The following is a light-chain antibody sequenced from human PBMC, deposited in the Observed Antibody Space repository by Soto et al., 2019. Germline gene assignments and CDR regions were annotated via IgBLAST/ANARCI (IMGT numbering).Light chain of an antibody. Sequence: DIQMTQSPSSLSASVGDRVTITCRASQSINIFLNWYQQKPGKAPNVLISGASSLQGGVPSRFRGNGSGTDFTLTITSLHPEDFATYYCQQSYSTPYTFGQGTKLEIK. CDR2: GAS. J-gene: IGKJ2*01. V-gene: IGKV1-39*01. CDR1: QSINIF. CDR3: QQSYSTPYT.